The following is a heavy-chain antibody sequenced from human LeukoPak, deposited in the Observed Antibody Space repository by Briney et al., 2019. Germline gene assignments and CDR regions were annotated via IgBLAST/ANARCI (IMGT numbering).Heavy chain of an antibody. CDR3: ARGPSSYGDYIFRIAEYFQH. J-gene: IGHJ1*01. CDR2: IIPIFGTA. D-gene: IGHD4-17*01. V-gene: IGHV1-69*06. Sequence: GSSVKVSCKASGGTFGSYAISWVRQAPGQGLEWMGGIIPIFGTANYAQKFQGRVTITADKSTSTAYMELSSLRSEDTAVYYCARGPSSYGDYIFRIAEYFQHWGEVTLVTVSS. CDR1: GGTFGSYA.